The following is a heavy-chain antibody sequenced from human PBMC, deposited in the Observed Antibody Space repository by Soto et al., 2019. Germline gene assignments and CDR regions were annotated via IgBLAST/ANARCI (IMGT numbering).Heavy chain of an antibody. D-gene: IGHD5-18*01. CDR3: AGAGGYSYGGVDY. CDR2: INPSGGST. J-gene: IGHJ4*02. CDR1: GYTFTSYY. V-gene: IGHV1-46*01. Sequence: QVQLVQSGAEVKKPGASVKVSCKASGYTFTSYYMHWVRQAPGQGLEWMGIINPSGGSTTSAQKCQGRVTMARDRSTSTAHMVPSSLRSEDTAVYYCAGAGGYSYGGVDYWGPGTLVTVSS.